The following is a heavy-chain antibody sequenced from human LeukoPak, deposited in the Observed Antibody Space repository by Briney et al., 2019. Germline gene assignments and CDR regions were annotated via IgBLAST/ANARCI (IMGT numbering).Heavy chain of an antibody. J-gene: IGHJ4*02. CDR3: ARGSTIYYDSSGYYRAPQNFGY. CDR2: INHSGST. Sequence: SETLSLTCAVYGGSFSGYYWSWIRQPPGKGLEWIGEINHSGSTNYNPSLKSRVTISVDTSKNQFSLKLSSVTAADTAVYYCARGSTIYYDSSGYYRAPQNFGYWGQGTLVTVSS. CDR1: GGSFSGYY. V-gene: IGHV4-34*01. D-gene: IGHD3-22*01.